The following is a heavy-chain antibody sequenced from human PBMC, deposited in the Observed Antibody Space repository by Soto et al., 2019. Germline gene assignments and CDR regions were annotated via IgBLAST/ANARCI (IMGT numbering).Heavy chain of an antibody. CDR2: ISGSGRNT. D-gene: IGHD2-15*01. V-gene: IGHV3-23*01. CDR1: GFDFANYA. J-gene: IGHJ5*01. CDR3: AKRGRGNPDS. Sequence: GGSLRLSCTTSGFDFANYAMSWVRQAPGKGLEWVSAISGSGRNTYYADSVKGRFTISRDNSQRTRYLQMDYLRVDDTAIYYCAKRGRGNPDSWGQGTRVTVSS.